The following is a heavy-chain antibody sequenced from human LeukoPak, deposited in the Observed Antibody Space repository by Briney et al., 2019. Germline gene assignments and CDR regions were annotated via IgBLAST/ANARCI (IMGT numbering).Heavy chain of an antibody. CDR2: INPHSGGT. Sequence: ASVKVSCKASGYTFTDYYMHWVRQAPGQGLEWMGWINPHSGGTDHAQKFQGRVTMTRDTSISTAYMELSRLRSDDTAVYYCARVIGFGELSLGYWGQGTLVTVSS. V-gene: IGHV1-2*02. CDR1: GYTFTDYY. D-gene: IGHD3-10*01. CDR3: ARVIGFGELSLGY. J-gene: IGHJ4*02.